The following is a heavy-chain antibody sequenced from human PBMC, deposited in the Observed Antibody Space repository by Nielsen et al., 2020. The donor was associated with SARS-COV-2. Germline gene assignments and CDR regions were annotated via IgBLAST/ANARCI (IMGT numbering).Heavy chain of an antibody. D-gene: IGHD2-15*01. Sequence: WVRQAPGQGLEWMGWINIHNGYTDNAQKFQDKVSMTTDTSTSTAYMELSRLRSDDTAVYYCARGDFIVVVPTSTGYYYGMDVWGQGTTVTVSS. J-gene: IGHJ6*02. CDR2: INIHNGYT. V-gene: IGHV1-18*01. CDR3: ARGDFIVVVPTSTGYYYGMDV.